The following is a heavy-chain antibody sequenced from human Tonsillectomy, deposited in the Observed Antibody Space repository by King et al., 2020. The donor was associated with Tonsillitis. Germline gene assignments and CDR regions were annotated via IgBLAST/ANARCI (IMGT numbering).Heavy chain of an antibody. Sequence: VQLVESGGGVVQPGGSLRLSCAASGFTFSSYWMHWVRQAPGKGLVWVSRINSDGSSTSYADSVKGRFTISRDNAKNTLYLQMNSLRAEDTAVYYCARGESDYYYFGMDVWGQGTTVTVSS. CDR3: ARGESDYYYFGMDV. V-gene: IGHV3-74*01. J-gene: IGHJ6*02. CDR1: GFTFSSYW. D-gene: IGHD3-10*01. CDR2: INSDGSST.